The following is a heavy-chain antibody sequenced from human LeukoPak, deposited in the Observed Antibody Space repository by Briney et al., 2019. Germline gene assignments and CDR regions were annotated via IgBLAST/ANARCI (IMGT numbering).Heavy chain of an antibody. D-gene: IGHD3-10*01. V-gene: IGHV3-30*04. CDR2: ISYDGSNK. J-gene: IGHJ5*02. CDR3: ARDAYQFGSHNWFDP. CDR1: GFTFSSYA. Sequence: GGSLRLSCAASGFTFSSYAMHWVRQAPGKGLEWVAVISYDGSNKYYADSVKGRFTIPRDNSKNTLYLQMNSLRAEDTAVYYCARDAYQFGSHNWFDPWGQGTLVTVSS.